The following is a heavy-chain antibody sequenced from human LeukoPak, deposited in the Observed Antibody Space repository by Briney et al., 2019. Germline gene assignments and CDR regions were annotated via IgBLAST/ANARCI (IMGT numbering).Heavy chain of an antibody. CDR1: GGSISSYY. CDR2: IYYSGRT. V-gene: IGHV4-59*01. Sequence: PSETLSLTCTVSGGSISSYYWSWIRQPPGKGLEWIGYIYYSGRTNYNPSLKSRVTISVDTSKNQFSLKLSSVTAADTAVYYCASTVPGTADWFDPWGQGTLVTVSS. CDR3: ASTVPGTADWFDP. D-gene: IGHD6-19*01. J-gene: IGHJ5*02.